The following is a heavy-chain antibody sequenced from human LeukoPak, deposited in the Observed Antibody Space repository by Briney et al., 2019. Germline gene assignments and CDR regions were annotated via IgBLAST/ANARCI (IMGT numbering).Heavy chain of an antibody. CDR2: IDTDGSIT. Sequence: GGSLRLSCAASGFTFGNYWMHWVRQVPGKGLVWVSRIDTDGSITNYADSSRSRFTIARDNARSNLYLQMNSLRAEDTAVYYCVRDLGGRSEYWAQGTLVTVSS. D-gene: IGHD1-26*01. CDR1: GFTFGNYW. CDR3: VRDLGGRSEY. V-gene: IGHV3-74*01. J-gene: IGHJ4*02.